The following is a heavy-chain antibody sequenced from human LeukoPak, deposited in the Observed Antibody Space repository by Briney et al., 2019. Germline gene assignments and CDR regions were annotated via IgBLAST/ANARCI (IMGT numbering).Heavy chain of an antibody. CDR1: GFTXSSYS. D-gene: IGHD3-3*01. CDR3: ARGEYYDFWSGYFDY. J-gene: IGHJ4*02. Sequence: AASGFTXSSYSMXWVRQAPGKGLEWVXSXSSSSSYIYYADSVKGRFTISRDNAKNSLYLQMNSLRAEDTAVYYCARGEYYDFWSGYFDYWGQGTLVTVSS. CDR2: XSSSSSYI. V-gene: IGHV3-21*01.